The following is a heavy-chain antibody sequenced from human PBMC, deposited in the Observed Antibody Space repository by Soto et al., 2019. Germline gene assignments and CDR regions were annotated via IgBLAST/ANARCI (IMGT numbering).Heavy chain of an antibody. CDR2: ISGDGGST. CDR1: GFTFDTYA. J-gene: IGHJ4*02. V-gene: IGHV3-23*01. CDR3: AKRADSYNPGYYFDS. Sequence: GGSLRLSCTASGFTFDTYAMSWVRQAPGKGLEWLLAISGDGGSTYYADSVKGRLTISRDNSKNTLYLQMSGLRVEDTAVYYCAKRADSYNPGYYFDSWGQGILVTVSS. D-gene: IGHD1-20*01.